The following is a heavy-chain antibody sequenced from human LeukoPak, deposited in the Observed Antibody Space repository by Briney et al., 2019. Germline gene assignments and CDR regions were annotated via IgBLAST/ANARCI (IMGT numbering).Heavy chain of an antibody. V-gene: IGHV4-39*02. CDR3: ARRTSGGGLFDY. Sequence: PSETLSLTCTVSGGSISSSSYYWGWIRQPPGKGLEWIGSIFYSGDTYYNASLKSRVTISVDTSKMHFSLKLTSVTSADTAVYYCARRTSGGGLFDYWGQGTLVTVSS. CDR2: IFYSGDT. D-gene: IGHD3-10*01. J-gene: IGHJ4*02. CDR1: GGSISSSSYY.